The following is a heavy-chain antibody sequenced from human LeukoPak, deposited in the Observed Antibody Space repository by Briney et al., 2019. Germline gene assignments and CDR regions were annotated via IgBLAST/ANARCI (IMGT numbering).Heavy chain of an antibody. CDR3: ARGTPIVVVTPLDY. V-gene: IGHV1-8*02. CDR1: GYTFTGYY. D-gene: IGHD3-22*01. CDR2: MNPNSGNT. J-gene: IGHJ4*02. Sequence: GASVKVSCKASGYTFTGYYMHWVRQATGQGLEWMGWMNPNSGNTGYAQKFQGRVTMTRNTSISTAYMELSSLRSEDTAVYYCARGTPIVVVTPLDYWGQGTLVTVSS.